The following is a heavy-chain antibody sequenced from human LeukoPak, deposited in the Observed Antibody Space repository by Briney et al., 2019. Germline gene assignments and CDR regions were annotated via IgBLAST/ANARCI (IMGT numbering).Heavy chain of an antibody. V-gene: IGHV4-38-2*02. J-gene: IGHJ4*02. D-gene: IGHD6-19*01. CDR3: ARGGYSSGWYVY. Sequence: SETLSLTCTVSGYSISSGYYWGWIRQPPGKGLEWIGSIYHSGSTYYNPSLKSRVTISVDTPKNQFSLKLSSVTAADTAVYYCARGGYSSGWYVYWGQGTLVTVSS. CDR2: IYHSGST. CDR1: GYSISSGYY.